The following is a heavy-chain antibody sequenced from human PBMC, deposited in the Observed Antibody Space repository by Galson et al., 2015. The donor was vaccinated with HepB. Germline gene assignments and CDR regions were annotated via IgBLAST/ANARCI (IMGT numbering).Heavy chain of an antibody. CDR3: ARGAGGGKDYDFWSGYSPNWFDP. J-gene: IGHJ5*02. CDR1: GGTFSSYA. CDR2: IIPIFGTA. D-gene: IGHD3-3*01. V-gene: IGHV1-69*01. Sequence: SCKASGGTFSSYAISWVRQAPGQGLEWMGGIIPIFGTANYAQKFQGRVTITADESTSTAYMELSSLRSEDTAVYYCARGAGGGKDYDFWSGYSPNWFDPWGQGTLVTVSS.